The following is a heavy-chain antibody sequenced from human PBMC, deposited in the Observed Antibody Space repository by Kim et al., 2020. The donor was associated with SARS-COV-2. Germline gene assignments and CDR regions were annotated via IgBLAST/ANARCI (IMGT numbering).Heavy chain of an antibody. D-gene: IGHD3-9*01. J-gene: IGHJ4*02. CDR3: AKAPGGTDWSAFDS. Sequence: YADSVKSRLTISRDDARNTVYCQMDSVRGEDTAVYYCAKAPGGTDWSAFDSWGQGVLVTVSS. V-gene: IGHV3-23*01.